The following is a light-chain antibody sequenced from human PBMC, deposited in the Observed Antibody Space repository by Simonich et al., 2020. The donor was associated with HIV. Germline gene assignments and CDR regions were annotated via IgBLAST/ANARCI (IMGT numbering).Light chain of an antibody. CDR1: SSTVVSYDL. CDR2: EGS. V-gene: IGLV2-23*03. CDR3: CSYAGFSTFVV. Sequence: QSALTQPASVSGSPGQSITISCTGTSSTVVSYDLVSWYQQHPGKAPKLVIYEGSKRPSGVSNRFSGSKSGNTASLTISGLQAEDEADYYCCSYAGFSTFVVFGGGTKLTVL. J-gene: IGLJ2*01.